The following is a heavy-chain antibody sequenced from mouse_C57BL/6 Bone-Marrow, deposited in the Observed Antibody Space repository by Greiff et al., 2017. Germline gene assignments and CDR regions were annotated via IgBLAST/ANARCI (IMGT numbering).Heavy chain of an antibody. CDR3: ATGNGSTLDY. CDR1: GFTFSDYY. CDR2: INYDGSSP. J-gene: IGHJ2*01. D-gene: IGHD1-1*01. Sequence: VQLKESEGGLVQPGSSMKLSCTASGFTFSDYYMAWVRQVPEKGLEWVATINYDGSSPYYLDSLKSRFIISRDNAKNILYLQMSSLKSEDTATYYCATGNGSTLDYGGQGTTLTVSS. V-gene: IGHV5-16*01.